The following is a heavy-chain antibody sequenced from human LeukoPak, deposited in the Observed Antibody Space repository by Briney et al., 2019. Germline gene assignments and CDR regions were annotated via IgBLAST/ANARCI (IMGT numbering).Heavy chain of an antibody. CDR3: ARATSDPRHLDY. Sequence: PGGSLRLSCAASGFTFSTYSMTWVRQAPGKGLEWISSISSTSKYIYQADSVKGRFTISRDNAKNSLYLQMNSLRAEDTAVYYCARATSDPRHLDYWGQGTLVTVSS. J-gene: IGHJ4*02. V-gene: IGHV3-21*01. CDR1: GFTFSTYS. CDR2: ISSTSKYI.